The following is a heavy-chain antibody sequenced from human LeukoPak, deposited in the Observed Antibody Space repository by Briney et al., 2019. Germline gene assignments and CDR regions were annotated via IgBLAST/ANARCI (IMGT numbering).Heavy chain of an antibody. Sequence: PSETLSLTCNVSGGSISGYHWSWIRQPPGKGLEWLGYIYYSGSSNYNPSLKSRVTMSADTSKKQFSLKLSSVTAADTAVYYCARVPRSYYYYYYMDVWGKGTTVTVSS. V-gene: IGHV4-59*01. CDR2: IYYSGSS. CDR3: ARVPRSYYYYYYMDV. CDR1: GGSISGYH. J-gene: IGHJ6*03.